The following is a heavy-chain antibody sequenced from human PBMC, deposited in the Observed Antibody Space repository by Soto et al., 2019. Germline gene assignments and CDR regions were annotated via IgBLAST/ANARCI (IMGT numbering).Heavy chain of an antibody. CDR1: GYTFTSYG. Sequence: SVKVSCKASGYTFTSYGISWVRQAPGQGLEWMGWISAYNGNTNYAQKLQGRVTMTTDTSTSTAYMELRSLRSDDTAVYYCARRVAPAGTYWFDPWGQGSLVTVSS. V-gene: IGHV1-18*04. J-gene: IGHJ5*02. CDR3: ARRVAPAGTYWFDP. D-gene: IGHD6-13*01. CDR2: ISAYNGNT.